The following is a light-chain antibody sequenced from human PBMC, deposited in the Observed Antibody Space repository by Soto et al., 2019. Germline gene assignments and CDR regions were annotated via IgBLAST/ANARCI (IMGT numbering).Light chain of an antibody. CDR1: SSDVGGYNF. CDR2: DVT. Sequence: QPVLTQPASVSGSPGQSITISCTGTSSDVGGYNFVSWYQQHPGKAPKLMIYDVTNRPSGVSNRFSGSKSGNTASLTISGLQAEDEAHYYCSSYTSTNTQLFGGGTKLTVL. J-gene: IGLJ2*01. V-gene: IGLV2-14*03. CDR3: SSYTSTNTQL.